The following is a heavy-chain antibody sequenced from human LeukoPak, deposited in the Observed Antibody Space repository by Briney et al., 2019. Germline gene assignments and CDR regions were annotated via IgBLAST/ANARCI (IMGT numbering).Heavy chain of an antibody. Sequence: ASVKVSCKVSGYTLTELSMHWVRQAPGKGLEWMGGFDPEDGETIYAQKFQGRVTMTEDTSTDTAYMELSSLRSEDTAVYYCATMSPDYYGSGSYYGFWGQGTLVTVSS. D-gene: IGHD3-10*01. CDR1: GYTLTELS. V-gene: IGHV1-24*01. CDR2: FDPEDGET. CDR3: ATMSPDYYGSGSYYGF. J-gene: IGHJ4*02.